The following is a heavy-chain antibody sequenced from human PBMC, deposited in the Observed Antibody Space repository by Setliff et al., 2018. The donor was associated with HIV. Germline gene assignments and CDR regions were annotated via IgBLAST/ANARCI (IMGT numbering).Heavy chain of an antibody. V-gene: IGHV4-34*01. CDR1: GGSFSGYY. Sequence: SETLSLTCAVYGGSFSGYYWNWIRQPPGKGLEWIGEINHSGSTNYNPSLKSRVTISVDTSKDQSSLKLSSVTAADTAVYYCARDPRAPRYCSGGSCYSQRRAFDIWGQGTMVTVSS. CDR3: ARDPRAPRYCSGGSCYSQRRAFDI. CDR2: INHSGST. D-gene: IGHD2-15*01. J-gene: IGHJ3*02.